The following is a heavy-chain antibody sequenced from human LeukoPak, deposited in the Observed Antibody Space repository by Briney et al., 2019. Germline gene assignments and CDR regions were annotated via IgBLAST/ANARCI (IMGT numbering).Heavy chain of an antibody. CDR1: GFTFRSNW. D-gene: IGHD4/OR15-4a*01. J-gene: IGHJ3*01. CDR3: ARLKEV. CDR2: INSDGSDT. V-gene: IGHV3-74*01. Sequence: SGGSLRLSCVASGFTFRSNWMYWVRQVPGKGLVWVSRINSDGSDTSYADSVKGRFTISRDNAKSTLYVQMNSLGVDDTAVYYCARLKEVWGQGTMVTVSS.